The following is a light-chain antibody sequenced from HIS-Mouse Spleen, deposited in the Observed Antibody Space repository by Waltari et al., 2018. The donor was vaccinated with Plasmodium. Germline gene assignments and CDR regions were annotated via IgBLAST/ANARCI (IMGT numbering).Light chain of an antibody. V-gene: IGKV3-15*01. Sequence: EIVMTQSPATLSVSPGERATHTCRARQSVSSNLAWYQQKPGQAPRLLIYGASTRATGIPARFSGSGSGTEFTLTISSLQSEDFAVYYCQQYNNWSFTFGPGTKVDIK. CDR3: QQYNNWSFT. J-gene: IGKJ3*01. CDR2: GAS. CDR1: QSVSSN.